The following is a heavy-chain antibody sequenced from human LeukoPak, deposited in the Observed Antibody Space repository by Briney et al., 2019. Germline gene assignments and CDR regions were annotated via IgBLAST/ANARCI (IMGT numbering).Heavy chain of an antibody. CDR3: AKASHQGYCSGGSCYSAAY. J-gene: IGHJ4*02. Sequence: GGSLRLSCAASGFTFSAFAMTWVRQAPGKGLEWVSAISGGGVTYYADSVKGRFTISRDNSKNTLNLQMNSLRAEDTAVYSCAKASHQGYCSGGSCYSAAYWGQGTLVSVSS. CDR2: ISGGGVT. V-gene: IGHV3-23*01. CDR1: GFTFSAFA. D-gene: IGHD2-15*01.